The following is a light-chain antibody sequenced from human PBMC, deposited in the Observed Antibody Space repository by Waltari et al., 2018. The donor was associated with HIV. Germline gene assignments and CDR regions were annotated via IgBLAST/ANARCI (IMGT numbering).Light chain of an antibody. Sequence: QSALTQPPSASGSPGQSVTISCTATSSDVGGYDYVSWYQQHPGNAPKLMISEVNKRPSGVPDRFSGSRSGNTASLTVSGLQAEDEAHYYCSSYAGRNTLLFGGGTKLTVL. CDR3: SSYAGRNTLL. J-gene: IGLJ2*01. CDR2: EVN. CDR1: SSDVGGYDY. V-gene: IGLV2-8*01.